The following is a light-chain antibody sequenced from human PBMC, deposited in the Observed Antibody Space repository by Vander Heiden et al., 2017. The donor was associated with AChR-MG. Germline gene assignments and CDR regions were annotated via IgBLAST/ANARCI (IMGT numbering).Light chain of an antibody. CDR3: QQYNSYST. V-gene: IGKV1-5*03. J-gene: IGKJ2*01. CDR2: KAS. Sequence: DIQMTQSPSTLSASVGDRVTITCRASQTISSWLAWYQQKPGKAPNLLIYKASTLESGVPSRLSGSGSGTEFTLTISSRQPDDFATYYGQQYNSYSTFGKGPSWRSN. CDR1: QTISSW.